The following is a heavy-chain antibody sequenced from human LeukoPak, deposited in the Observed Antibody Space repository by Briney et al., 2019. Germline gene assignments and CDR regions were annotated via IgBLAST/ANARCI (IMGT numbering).Heavy chain of an antibody. CDR3: ARTWQQLSDHVWVFDY. J-gene: IGHJ4*02. CDR2: IYYSGST. CDR1: GGSISSGGYY. Sequence: SETLSLTCTVSGGSISSGGYYWSWIRQHPGKGLEWIGYIYYSGSTYYNPSLKSRVTISVDTSKNQFSLKLSSVTAADTAVYYCARTWQQLSDHVWVFDYWGQGTLVTVSS. D-gene: IGHD6-13*01. V-gene: IGHV4-31*03.